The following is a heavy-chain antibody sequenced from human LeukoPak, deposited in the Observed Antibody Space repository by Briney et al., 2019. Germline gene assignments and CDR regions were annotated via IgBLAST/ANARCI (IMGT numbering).Heavy chain of an antibody. J-gene: IGHJ4*02. CDR1: GYTFTGYS. Sequence: GASVKVSCKASGYTFTGYSMHWERQAPGQGLEWMGWINPNSGGTNYAQKFQGRVTMTRDASISTAYMELSRLRSDDTAVYYCARAGIMITFGGVIVKALGDYWGQGTLVTVSS. V-gene: IGHV1-2*02. CDR3: ARAGIMITFGGVIVKALGDY. CDR2: INPNSGGT. D-gene: IGHD3-16*02.